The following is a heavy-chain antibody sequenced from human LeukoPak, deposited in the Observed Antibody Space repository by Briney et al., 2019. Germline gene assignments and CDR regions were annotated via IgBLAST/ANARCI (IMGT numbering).Heavy chain of an antibody. Sequence: GGSLSLSCVASGFTFSNSVMTWVRQAPGKGLEWVSSILGTGDYTYFANSVKGRFTISRDNSKNTLYLQMNSLRAGDTAIYYCARGSKGTYDYWGQGTLVTVSS. V-gene: IGHV3-23*01. CDR3: ARGSKGTYDY. CDR1: GFTFSNSV. J-gene: IGHJ4*02. CDR2: ILGTGDYT.